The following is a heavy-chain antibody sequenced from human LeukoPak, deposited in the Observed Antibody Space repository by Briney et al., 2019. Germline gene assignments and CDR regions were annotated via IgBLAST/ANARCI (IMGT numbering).Heavy chain of an antibody. Sequence: SVKVSCKASGYTFTSYDINWVRQATGQGLEWMGWMNPNSGNTGYAQKFQGRVTMTRNTSISTAYMELSSLRSEDTAVYYCARHDYGGNSLDWYFDLWGRGTLVTVSS. CDR3: ARHDYGGNSLDWYFDL. D-gene: IGHD4-23*01. CDR1: GYTFTSYD. CDR2: MNPNSGNT. J-gene: IGHJ2*01. V-gene: IGHV1-8*01.